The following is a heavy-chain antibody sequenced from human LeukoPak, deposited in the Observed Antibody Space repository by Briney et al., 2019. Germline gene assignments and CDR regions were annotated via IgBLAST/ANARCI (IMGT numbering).Heavy chain of an antibody. J-gene: IGHJ4*02. Sequence: SETLSLTCAIYGGSFSGYDWSWIRQPRGKGLEWIAEINHSGSTNYNPSLKSRVTISVDMSKNQFSLKLSSVTAADTAVYYCARDRCGGSCYSDYWGQGTLVTVSS. CDR2: INHSGST. V-gene: IGHV4-34*01. CDR1: GGSFSGYD. D-gene: IGHD2-15*01. CDR3: ARDRCGGSCYSDY.